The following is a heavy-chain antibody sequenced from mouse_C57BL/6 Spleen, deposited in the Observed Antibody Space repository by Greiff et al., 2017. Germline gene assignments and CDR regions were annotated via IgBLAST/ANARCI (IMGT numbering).Heavy chain of an antibody. V-gene: IGHV14-3*01. CDR3: ARTYFYGSSYFYY. CDR1: GFNIKNTY. D-gene: IGHD1-1*01. CDR2: IDPANGTT. Sequence: EVKLQESVAELVRPGASVKLSCTASGFNIKNTYMHWVKQRPEQGLEWIGRIDPANGTTKYAPKFQGKATITADTSSNTAYLHLSSLTSEDTAIYYCARTYFYGSSYFYYWRQDTTLSVSS. J-gene: IGHJ2*01.